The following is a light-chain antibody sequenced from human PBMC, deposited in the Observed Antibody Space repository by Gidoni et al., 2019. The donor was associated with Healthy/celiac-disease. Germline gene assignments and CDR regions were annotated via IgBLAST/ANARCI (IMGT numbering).Light chain of an antibody. Sequence: ERVLTQSPGTLCLSPGESATLPCRASQSVSSSYVDWYQQKPGQAPRLLISGASSRATGIPDRCSGSGSGTDFTLTISRLEHEDFAVYYCQQYGSSPMCSFGQGTKLEIK. CDR3: QQYGSSPMCS. CDR1: QSVSSSY. V-gene: IGKV3-20*01. CDR2: GAS. J-gene: IGKJ2*04.